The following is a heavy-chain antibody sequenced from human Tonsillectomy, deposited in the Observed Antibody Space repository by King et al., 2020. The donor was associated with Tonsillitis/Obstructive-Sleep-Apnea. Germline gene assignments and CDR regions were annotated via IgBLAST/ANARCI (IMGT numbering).Heavy chain of an antibody. CDR1: GGSISSYY. CDR3: AGGGGGFGVVTKFDY. V-gene: IGHV4-59*01. J-gene: IGHJ4*02. CDR2: IYYSGST. Sequence: QVQLQESGPGLVKPSETLSLTCTVSGGSISSYYWSWIRQPPGKGLEWIGYIYYSGSTNYNPSLKSRVTISVDTSKNQFSLKLSSVTAADTAVYYCAGGGGGFGVVTKFDYWGQGTLVTVSS. D-gene: IGHD3-3*01.